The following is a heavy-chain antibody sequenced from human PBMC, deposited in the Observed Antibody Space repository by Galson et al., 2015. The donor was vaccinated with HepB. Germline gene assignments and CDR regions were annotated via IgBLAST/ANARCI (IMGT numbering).Heavy chain of an antibody. D-gene: IGHD1-26*01. Sequence: SLRLSCAASGFTFSSYAMSWVRLAPGKWLQWVSTISGSSSYIYYADSVKGRFTISRDNAKNSLYLQMNSLRAEDTAVYYCARRSQYSGSYSDFDYWGQGTLVTVSS. CDR2: ISGSSSYI. J-gene: IGHJ4*02. V-gene: IGHV3-21*01. CDR3: ARRSQYSGSYSDFDY. CDR1: GFTFSSYA.